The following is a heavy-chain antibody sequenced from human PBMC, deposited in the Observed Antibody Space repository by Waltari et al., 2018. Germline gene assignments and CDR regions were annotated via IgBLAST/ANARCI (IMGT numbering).Heavy chain of an antibody. J-gene: IGHJ4*02. V-gene: IGHV1-8*03. Sequence: QVQLVQSGAEVKKPGASVKVSCKASGYTFNNYDINWVRQATGQGLEWMGWMNPNSGNTGYAQKCQGRVTITRNTSISTAYMELSSLRSEDTAVYYCARGPTSHYDFWSGYYTDTYYFDCWGQGTLVTVSS. D-gene: IGHD3-3*01. CDR2: MNPNSGNT. CDR3: ARGPTSHYDFWSGYYTDTYYFDC. CDR1: GYTFNNYD.